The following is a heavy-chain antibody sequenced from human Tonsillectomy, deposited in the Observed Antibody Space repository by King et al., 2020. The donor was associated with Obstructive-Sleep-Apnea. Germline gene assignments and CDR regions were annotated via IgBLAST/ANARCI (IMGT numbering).Heavy chain of an antibody. D-gene: IGHD3-22*01. Sequence: QLQESGPGLVKPSETLSLTCTVSGGSISSSSYYWGWIRQPPGKGLEWIGSIYYSGSTYYNPSLKSRVTISVDTSKNQFSLKLSSVTAADTAVYYCARTEPNYYDSSGYYMAFDYWGQGTQVTVSS. CDR1: GGSISSSSYY. V-gene: IGHV4-39*07. CDR2: IYYSGST. CDR3: ARTEPNYYDSSGYYMAFDY. J-gene: IGHJ4*02.